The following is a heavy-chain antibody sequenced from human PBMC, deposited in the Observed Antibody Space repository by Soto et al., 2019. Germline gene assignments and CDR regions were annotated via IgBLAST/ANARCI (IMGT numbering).Heavy chain of an antibody. J-gene: IGHJ5*02. CDR2: IYYSGST. CDR1: GGSISSGGYY. D-gene: IGHD5-18*01. Sequence: LSLTCTVSGGSISSGGYYWSWIRQHPGKGLEWIGYIYYSGSTYYNPSLKSRVTISVDTSKNQFSLKLSSVTAADTAVYYCARGWDTAMVRGPGDVFDPWGQGTLVTVSS. CDR3: ARGWDTAMVRGPGDVFDP. V-gene: IGHV4-31*03.